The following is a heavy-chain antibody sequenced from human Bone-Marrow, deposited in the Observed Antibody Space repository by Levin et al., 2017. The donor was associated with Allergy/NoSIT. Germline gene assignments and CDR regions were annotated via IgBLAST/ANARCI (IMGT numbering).Heavy chain of an antibody. CDR1: GFIFSNSG. V-gene: IGHV3-30*02. CDR3: AKRGFCTGTSCSHDAIDF. J-gene: IGHJ3*01. D-gene: IGHD2-8*02. CDR2: IVYDGSNK. Sequence: GGSLRLSCTASGFIFSNSGMHWVRQAPGKGLEWVALIVYDGSNKYYADSVKGRFTISRDNSKNMVWLQMNSLTAEDTAIYYCAKRGFCTGTSCSHDAIDFWGQGTMVTVSS.